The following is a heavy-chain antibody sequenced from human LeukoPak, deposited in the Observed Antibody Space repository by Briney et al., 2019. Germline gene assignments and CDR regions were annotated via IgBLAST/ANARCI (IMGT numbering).Heavy chain of an antibody. V-gene: IGHV1-18*01. Sequence: GASVKVSCKASGYTFTSYGISWVRQAPGQGLEWMGWISAYNGNTNYAQKFQGRVTMTRDTSTGTVYMEVNALRSDDTAVYYCARTLYIAPAPGGFDYWGQGTLVTVSS. CDR1: GYTFTSYG. D-gene: IGHD3-16*01. CDR2: ISAYNGNT. J-gene: IGHJ4*02. CDR3: ARTLYIAPAPGGFDY.